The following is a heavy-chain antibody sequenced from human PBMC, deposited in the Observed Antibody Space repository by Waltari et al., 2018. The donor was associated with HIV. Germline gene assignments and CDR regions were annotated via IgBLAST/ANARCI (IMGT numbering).Heavy chain of an antibody. J-gene: IGHJ3*02. V-gene: IGHV3-7*01. CDR3: ARDNWNDGLDI. CDR1: GFTFSSYW. D-gene: IGHD1-1*01. Sequence: EVQLVESGGGLVQPGGSLRLSCAASGFTFSSYWMSWVRQAPGKGLEWVDKIKQDGSEKYYVDSVKGRFTISRDNAKNSLYLQMNSLRAEDTAVYYCARDNWNDGLDILGQGTMVTVSS. CDR2: IKQDGSEK.